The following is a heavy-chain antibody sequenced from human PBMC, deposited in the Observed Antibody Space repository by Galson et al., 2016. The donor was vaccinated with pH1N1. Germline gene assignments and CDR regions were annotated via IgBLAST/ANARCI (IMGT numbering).Heavy chain of an antibody. Sequence: SLRLSCAASGFTFDDYAMHWVRQAPGKGLEWVSGISWNSGSIGYADSVKGRFTNSRDNAKNSLYLQMNSLRAEDTALYYCAKVTGYLYGYVDYWGQGTLVTVSS. J-gene: IGHJ4*02. CDR3: AKVTGYLYGYVDY. CDR1: GFTFDDYA. D-gene: IGHD5-18*01. CDR2: ISWNSGSI. V-gene: IGHV3-9*01.